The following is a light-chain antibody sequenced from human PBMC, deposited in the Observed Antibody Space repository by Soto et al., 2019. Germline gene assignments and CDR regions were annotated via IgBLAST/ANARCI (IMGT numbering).Light chain of an antibody. CDR3: QQSYGTPRGT. V-gene: IGKV1-39*01. CDR2: AAS. Sequence: DIQMTQSPSSLSASLGDRVTITCRASQSISSYLNWYQQKPGKAPNLLIYAASSLQSGVPSRFSGSGSGTVFTLTISSLQPEDFATYYCQQSYGTPRGTFGQGTKVDIK. J-gene: IGKJ1*01. CDR1: QSISSY.